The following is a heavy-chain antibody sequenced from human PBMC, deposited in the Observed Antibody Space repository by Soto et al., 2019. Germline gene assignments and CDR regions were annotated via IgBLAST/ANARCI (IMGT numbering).Heavy chain of an antibody. D-gene: IGHD1-26*01. CDR2: IIPILGIA. J-gene: IGHJ2*01. CDR3: ARDIPSTTAAYWYFDL. CDR1: GGTFSSYT. Sequence: QVQLVQSGAEVKKPGSSVKVSCKASGGTFSSYTISWVRQAPGQGLEWMGRIIPILGIANYAQKFQGRVTITADNSTSTAYMELSSLRSEATAVYYCARDIPSTTAAYWYFDLWGRGTLVTVSS. V-gene: IGHV1-69*08.